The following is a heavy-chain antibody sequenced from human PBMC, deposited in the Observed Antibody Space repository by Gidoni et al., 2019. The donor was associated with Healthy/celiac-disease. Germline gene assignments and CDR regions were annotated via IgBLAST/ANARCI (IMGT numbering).Heavy chain of an antibody. J-gene: IGHJ2*01. V-gene: IGHV3-21*01. D-gene: IGHD2-21*01. CDR2: ISSSSSYI. CDR1: GFAFSSYS. CDR3: ARGQVCGGDCYHYWYFDL. Sequence: EVQLVESGGGLVKPGGSLRLSGAASGFAFSSYSMNWVRQAPGKGLEWVSSISSSSSYIYYADSVQGRFTISRDNAKNSLYLQMNSLRAEDTAVYYCARGQVCGGDCYHYWYFDLWGRGTLVTVSS.